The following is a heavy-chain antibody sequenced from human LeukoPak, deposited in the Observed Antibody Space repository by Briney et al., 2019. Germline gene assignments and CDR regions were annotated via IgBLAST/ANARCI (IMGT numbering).Heavy chain of an antibody. V-gene: IGHV5-51*04. J-gene: IGHJ4*02. D-gene: IGHD6-13*01. CDR1: GYSFTTYW. Sequence: GESLKISCKGSGYSFTTYWIGWVRQMPGKGLEWMGIIYPGDSDTTYSPSFQGQVTISADKPISTAYLQWSSLKASDSAMYYCGRIPAAGSLKGSFDYWGQGTLVTVSS. CDR3: GRIPAAGSLKGSFDY. CDR2: IYPGDSDT.